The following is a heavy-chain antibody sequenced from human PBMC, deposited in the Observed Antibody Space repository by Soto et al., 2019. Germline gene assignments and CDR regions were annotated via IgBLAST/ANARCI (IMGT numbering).Heavy chain of an antibody. J-gene: IGHJ4*02. CDR3: ARAHSSSVTSFDY. CDR1: GFTFSDYY. V-gene: IGHV3-11*05. Sequence: QVQLVESGGGLVKPGGSLRLSCAASGFTFSDYYMSWIRQAPGKGLEWVSYITSSSTYTNYGDSVKGRFTLSRDNAKNSLYLQMNSLRADDTAVYYCARAHSSSVTSFDYWGQGTLVTVSS. D-gene: IGHD4-17*01. CDR2: ITSSSTYT.